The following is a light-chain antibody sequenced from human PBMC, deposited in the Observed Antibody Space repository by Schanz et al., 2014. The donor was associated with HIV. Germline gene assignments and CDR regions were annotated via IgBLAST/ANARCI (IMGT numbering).Light chain of an antibody. CDR1: QDVSGY. CDR3: QHRHSWPPLFT. Sequence: IVLTQSPVTLSLSPGERATLSCRASQDVSGYLAWYQQKLGQPPRLLIYDTSNRATGIPARFSGRGSGTDFTLTISRLEPEDFAVYYCQHRHSWPPLFTFGPGTKVDIK. CDR2: DTS. V-gene: IGKV3-11*01. J-gene: IGKJ3*01.